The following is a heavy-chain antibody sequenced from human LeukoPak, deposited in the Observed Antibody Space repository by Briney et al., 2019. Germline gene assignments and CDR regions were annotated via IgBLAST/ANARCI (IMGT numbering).Heavy chain of an antibody. V-gene: IGHV1-18*01. CDR2: ISAYNGNT. J-gene: IGHJ4*02. CDR1: GYTFTSYG. D-gene: IGHD6-13*01. CDR3: AREESSSWYALTDY. Sequence: ASVKVSCKASGYTFTSYGISWVRQAPGQGLEWMGWISAYNGNTNYAQKLQGRVTMTTDTSTSTAYMELRSLRSDDTAVYYCAREESSSWYALTDYWGQGTLVTVSS.